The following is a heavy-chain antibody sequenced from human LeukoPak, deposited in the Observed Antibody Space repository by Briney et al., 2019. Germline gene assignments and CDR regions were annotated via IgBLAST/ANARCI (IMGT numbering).Heavy chain of an antibody. CDR2: ISSSGSTI. CDR3: ARPRYCSSTSCTDYWYFDL. V-gene: IGHV3-48*03. J-gene: IGHJ2*01. CDR1: GFTFSSYE. Sequence: GGSLRLSCAASGFTFSSYEMNWVRQAPGKGLEWVSYISSSGSTIYYADSVKGRFTISRDNAKNSLYLQMNSLRAEDTAVYYCARPRYCSSTSCTDYWYFDLWGRGTLVTVSS. D-gene: IGHD2-2*01.